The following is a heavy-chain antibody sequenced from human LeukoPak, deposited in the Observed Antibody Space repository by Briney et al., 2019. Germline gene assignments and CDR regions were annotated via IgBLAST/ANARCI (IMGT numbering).Heavy chain of an antibody. CDR2: IKLDGSEK. CDR3: ARDQYDTWSRRGNFDS. Sequence: PGGSLRLSCAASEFTFSSYWMSWVRQAPGKGLEWVANIKLDGSEKNYVDSVKGRFTISRDNTKNSLYLQMNSLRAEDTAVFYCARDQYDTWSRRGNFDSWGQGTLVIVSS. D-gene: IGHD3/OR15-3a*01. J-gene: IGHJ4*02. V-gene: IGHV3-7*03. CDR1: EFTFSSYW.